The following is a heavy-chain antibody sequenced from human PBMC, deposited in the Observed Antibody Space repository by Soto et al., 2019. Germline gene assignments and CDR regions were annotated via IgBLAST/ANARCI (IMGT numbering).Heavy chain of an antibody. D-gene: IGHD2-2*01. CDR3: ARVVPGAEAWFGA. CDR1: GYTFSNYG. CDR2: ISLYSDGT. Sequence: QVQLVQSGGEVKRPGASVKVSCKTSGYTFSNYGITWVRQAPGQPLEWLGWISLYSDGTNYAQKFQGRVSMNTDTSTTTAYMELRSLISDDTAVYYCARVVPGAEAWFGAWGQGTLVTVAS. J-gene: IGHJ5*02. V-gene: IGHV1-18*01.